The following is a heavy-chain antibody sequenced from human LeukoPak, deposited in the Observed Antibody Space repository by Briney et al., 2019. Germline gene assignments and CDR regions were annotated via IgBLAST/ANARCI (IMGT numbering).Heavy chain of an antibody. Sequence: SVKVSCKASGGTFSSNAISWVRQAPGQGLEWMGGIIPIFGTANYAQKFQGRVTITADKSTSTAYMELSSLRSEDTAVYYCARSTTQIQGDWYYDILTGGFDPWGQGTLVTVSS. CDR1: GGTFSSNA. D-gene: IGHD3-9*01. J-gene: IGHJ5*02. V-gene: IGHV1-69*06. CDR2: IIPIFGTA. CDR3: ARSTTQIQGDWYYDILTGGFDP.